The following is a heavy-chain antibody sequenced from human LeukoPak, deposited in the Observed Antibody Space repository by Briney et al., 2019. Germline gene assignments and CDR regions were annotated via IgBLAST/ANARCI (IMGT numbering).Heavy chain of an antibody. J-gene: IGHJ4*02. CDR3: AKWVTATHYFDY. CDR1: GFTFSSYA. CDR2: ISGSGGST. D-gene: IGHD2-21*02. Sequence: GGSLRLSCAASGFTFSSYAMSWVREAPGKGLDWVSAISGSGGSTYYADSVKGRFTSSRDNSKNTLYLQMNSLRAEDTAVYYCAKWVTATHYFDYWGQGTLVTVSS. V-gene: IGHV3-23*01.